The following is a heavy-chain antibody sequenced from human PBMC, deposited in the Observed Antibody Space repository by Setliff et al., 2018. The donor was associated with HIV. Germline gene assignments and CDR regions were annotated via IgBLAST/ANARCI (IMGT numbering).Heavy chain of an antibody. Sequence: SVKVSCKASGGTFSSYAISWVRQAPGQGLEWMGGIIPIFGTANYAQKFQGRVTITTDEFTSTAYMELSSLRSEDTAVYYCARSYCGGDCYSHFDYWGQGTLVTVSS. J-gene: IGHJ4*02. CDR3: ARSYCGGDCYSHFDY. V-gene: IGHV1-69*05. CDR2: IIPIFGTA. D-gene: IGHD2-21*02. CDR1: GGTFSSYA.